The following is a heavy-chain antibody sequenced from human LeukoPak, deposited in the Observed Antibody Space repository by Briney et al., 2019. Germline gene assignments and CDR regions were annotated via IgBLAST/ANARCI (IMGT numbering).Heavy chain of an antibody. D-gene: IGHD2-21*02. V-gene: IGHV4-39*01. CDR1: GGSISSSSYY. CDR2: IYYSGST. J-gene: IGHJ1*01. CDR3: ARQAYCGGDCFEYFQH. Sequence: SETLSLTCTVSGGSISSSSYYWGWIRQPPGKGLEWIGSIYYSGSTYYNPSLKSRVTISVDTSKNQFSLKLSSVTAADTAVYCCARQAYCGGDCFEYFQHWGQGTLVTVSS.